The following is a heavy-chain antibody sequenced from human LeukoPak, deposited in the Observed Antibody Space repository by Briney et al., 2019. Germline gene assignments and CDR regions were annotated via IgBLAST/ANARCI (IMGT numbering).Heavy chain of an antibody. CDR2: ISSSSSYI. J-gene: IGHJ4*02. Sequence: GGSLRLSCAASGFTFSSYSMNWVRQAPGKGLEWVSSISSSSSYIYYADSVKGRFTISRDNAKNSLYLQMNSLRAEDTAVYYCARRPDGYYDRSGFDYWGQGTLVTVSS. V-gene: IGHV3-21*01. CDR1: GFTFSSYS. CDR3: ARRPDGYYDRSGFDY. D-gene: IGHD3-22*01.